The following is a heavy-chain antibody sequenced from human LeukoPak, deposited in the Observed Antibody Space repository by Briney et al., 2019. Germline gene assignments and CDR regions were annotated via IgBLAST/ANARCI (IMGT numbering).Heavy chain of an antibody. CDR1: GFTFSSCG. D-gene: IGHD3-10*01. CDR2: ISYDGSNK. J-gene: IGHJ4*02. CDR3: ARDNHYYGSGSYDY. V-gene: IGHV3-30*03. Sequence: PGGSLRLSCAAFGFTFSSCGMHWVRQAPGKGLEWVAIISYDGSNKYYADSVKGRFIISRDNSKNTLYLQMNSLRAEDTAVYYCARDNHYYGSGSYDYWGQGTLVTVSS.